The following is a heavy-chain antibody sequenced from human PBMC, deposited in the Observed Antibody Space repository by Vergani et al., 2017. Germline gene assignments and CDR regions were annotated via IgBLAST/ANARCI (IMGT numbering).Heavy chain of an antibody. CDR1: GFTFSSYW. V-gene: IGHV3-48*01. D-gene: IGHD2-2*01. Sequence: EVQLVESGGGLVQPGGSLRLSCAVSGFTFSSYWMNWVRQAPGKGLEWVSFVSTGTKSQSYAESVKGRFTISRDSAKNSLYLQMDSLRAEDTAVYYCAREYSSTSGRAFDFWGQGTKVTVSS. CDR2: VSTGTKSQ. J-gene: IGHJ3*01. CDR3: AREYSSTSGRAFDF.